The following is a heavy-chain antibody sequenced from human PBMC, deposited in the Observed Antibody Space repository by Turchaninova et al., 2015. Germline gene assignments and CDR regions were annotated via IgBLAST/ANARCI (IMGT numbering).Heavy chain of an antibody. Sequence: EFQLVPSGAEGKKHGACLRIYGKGSGYSVTSNGISGVRQMPGKGLEWMGRIDPSDSYTNYSPSFQGHVTISGDKSISTAYLQWSSLKASDTAMYYCARKTSHLDAFDIWGQGTMVTVSS. V-gene: IGHV5-10-1*03. CDR1: GYSVTSNG. J-gene: IGHJ3*02. CDR3: ARKTSHLDAFDI. CDR2: IDPSDSYT.